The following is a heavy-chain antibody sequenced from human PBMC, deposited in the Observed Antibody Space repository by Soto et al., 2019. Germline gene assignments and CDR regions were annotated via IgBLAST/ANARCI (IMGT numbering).Heavy chain of an antibody. Sequence: QPGGSLRLSCAASGFTFSSYWMSWVRQAPGKGLEWVANIKEDGSEKNYVDSVKGQFTISRDNAKNSLYLQMNSLRAEDTAVYYCARERYYYGSGDYWGQGTLVTVSS. CDR1: GFTFSSYW. CDR3: ARERYYYGSGDY. CDR2: IKEDGSEK. D-gene: IGHD3-10*01. J-gene: IGHJ4*02. V-gene: IGHV3-7*01.